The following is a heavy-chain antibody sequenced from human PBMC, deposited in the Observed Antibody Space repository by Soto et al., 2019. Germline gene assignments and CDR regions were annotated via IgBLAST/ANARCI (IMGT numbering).Heavy chain of an antibody. CDR3: AKEWVYDSSGWSFDY. V-gene: IGHV3-30*18. Sequence: QVQLVESGGGVVQPGRSLRLSCAASGFTFSSYGMHWVRQPPGKALEWVAVISYDGSNKYYADSVKDRFTISRDNSKKTLYLQMNSLRAEDTAVYYCAKEWVYDSSGWSFDYWGQGTMVTVSS. CDR2: ISYDGSNK. J-gene: IGHJ4*02. D-gene: IGHD3-22*01. CDR1: GFTFSSYG.